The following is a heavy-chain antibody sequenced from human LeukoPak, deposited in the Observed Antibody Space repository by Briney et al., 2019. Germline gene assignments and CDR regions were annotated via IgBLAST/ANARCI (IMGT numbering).Heavy chain of an antibody. J-gene: IGHJ6*02. V-gene: IGHV3-66*01. CDR3: AREEGIAAAGSANYYYYYGMDV. CDR2: IYSGGST. CDR1: GFAFSSYS. Sequence: GGSLRLSCAASGFAFSSYSMNWVRQAPGKGLEWVSVIYSGGSTYYADSAKGRFTISRDNSKNTLYLQMNSLRAEDTAVYYCAREEGIAAAGSANYYYYYGMDVWGQGTTVTVSS. D-gene: IGHD6-13*01.